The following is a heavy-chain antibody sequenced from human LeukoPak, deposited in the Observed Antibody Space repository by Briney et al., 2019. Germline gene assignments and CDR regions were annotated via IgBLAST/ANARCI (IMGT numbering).Heavy chain of an antibody. CDR1: GFTFSSYA. J-gene: IGHJ4*02. CDR2: ISYDGSNK. V-gene: IGHV3-30*04. CDR3: ARDLSAMGDY. D-gene: IGHD5-18*01. Sequence: PGGSLRLSCAASGFTFSSYAMHWVRRAPGKGLEWVAVISYDGSNKYYADSVKGRFTISRDNSKNTLYLQMNSLRAEDTAVYYCARDLSAMGDYWGQGTLVTVSS.